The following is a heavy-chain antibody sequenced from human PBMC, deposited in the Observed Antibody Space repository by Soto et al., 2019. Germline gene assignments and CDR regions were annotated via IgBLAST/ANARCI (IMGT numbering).Heavy chain of an antibody. J-gene: IGHJ5*02. V-gene: IGHV4-59*01. D-gene: IGHD3-9*01. CDR3: ARYVNPYDTAVWFEP. CDR1: GGSTRNYF. CDR2: IYYSGTT. Sequence: PSETLSLTCTVSGGSTRNYFWIWIRQPPGKGLEWIGCIYYSGTTNYNSSLKSRVTISLDTSKNQFSLRLRSVTAADTAVYYCARYVNPYDTAVWFEPWGQGTLVTVSS.